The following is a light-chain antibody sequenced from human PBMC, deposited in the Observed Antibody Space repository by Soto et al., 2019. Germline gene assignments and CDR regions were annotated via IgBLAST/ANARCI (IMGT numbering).Light chain of an antibody. CDR2: GAS. CDR1: QSVSSSY. V-gene: IGKV3-20*01. J-gene: IGKJ2*01. CDR3: QQYGSSPFT. Sequence: EIVFTQSPGTLSLSPGERATLSCRASQSVSSSYLAWYQQKPGQAPRLLIYGASSRATGIPDRFSGSGSGTDFTVTISRLEPEDFAVYYCQQYGSSPFTFGQGTKVDI.